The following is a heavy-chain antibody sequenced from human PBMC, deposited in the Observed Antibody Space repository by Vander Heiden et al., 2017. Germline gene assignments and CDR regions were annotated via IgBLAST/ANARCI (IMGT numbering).Heavy chain of an antibody. Sequence: QITLKESGPTLSHPTQTLTLTCTFSGFSLSTSGVGVGGVRQHPGKALEWLALIYWNDDKRYSPSLKSRLTSTKDTTKNQVVLTMTNMDPVDTATYDSEHRSMRWLQSDDWGQGTLVTVSS. J-gene: IGHJ4*02. CDR2: IYWNDDK. CDR1: GFSLSTSGVG. V-gene: IGHV2-5*01. D-gene: IGHD5-12*01. CDR3: EHRSMRWLQSDD.